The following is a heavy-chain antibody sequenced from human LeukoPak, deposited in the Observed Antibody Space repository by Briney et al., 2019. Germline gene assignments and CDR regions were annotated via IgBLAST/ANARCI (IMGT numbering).Heavy chain of an antibody. CDR3: ARDLGNNWFDP. J-gene: IGHJ5*02. Sequence: PGGSLRLSCAASGFTFSSYDMHWVRQATGKGLEWVSAICTAGDTYYPGSVKGRFTISRENAKNSLYLQMNSLRAGDTAVYYCARDLGNNWFDPWGQGTLVTVSS. D-gene: IGHD1-26*01. CDR1: GFTFSSYD. CDR2: ICTAGDT. V-gene: IGHV3-13*01.